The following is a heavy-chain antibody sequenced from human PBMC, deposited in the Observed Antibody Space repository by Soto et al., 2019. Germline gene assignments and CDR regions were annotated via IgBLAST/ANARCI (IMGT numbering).Heavy chain of an antibody. D-gene: IGHD3-10*01. CDR2: IDPSDSYI. CDR1: GYSFTSYW. CDR3: ARSAAPSITIVRGVTLKSPYSSFDP. J-gene: IGHJ5*02. Sequence: GESLKICCKGSGYSFTSYWITWVRQMPGKGLEWMGRIDPSDSYINQSPSFEGHVTMSVDKSISPAYLEWSSLKASDTAMYYCARSAAPSITIVRGVTLKSPYSSFDPWGQGTLVTVSS. V-gene: IGHV5-10-1*01.